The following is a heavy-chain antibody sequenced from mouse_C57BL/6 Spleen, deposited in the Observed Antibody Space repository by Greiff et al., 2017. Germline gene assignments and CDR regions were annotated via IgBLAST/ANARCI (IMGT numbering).Heavy chain of an antibody. CDR1: GYTFTSYW. D-gene: IGHD2-1*01. CDR3: AREGNGNDAWFAY. J-gene: IGHJ3*01. Sequence: QVQLQQPGAELVKPGASVKMSCKASGYTFTSYWITWVKQRPGQGLEWIGDIYPGSGSTNYNEKFKSKATLTVDTSSSAAYMQLSSLTSEDSAVYYCAREGNGNDAWFAYWGQGTLVTVSA. CDR2: IYPGSGST. V-gene: IGHV1-55*01.